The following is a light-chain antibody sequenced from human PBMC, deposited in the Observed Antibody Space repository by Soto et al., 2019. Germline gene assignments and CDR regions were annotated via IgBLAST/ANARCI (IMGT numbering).Light chain of an antibody. CDR1: QSVSSSY. CDR2: GAS. Sequence: EIVLTQSPGTLSLSPGERATLSCRASQSVSSSYLAWYQQQPGQAPRLLIYGASSRATGIPDRFSGSGSGTDFTLTSSRLDPEDFAEYYCQHYGSSQYTFGQGTKLEIK. CDR3: QHYGSSQYT. V-gene: IGKV3-20*01. J-gene: IGKJ2*01.